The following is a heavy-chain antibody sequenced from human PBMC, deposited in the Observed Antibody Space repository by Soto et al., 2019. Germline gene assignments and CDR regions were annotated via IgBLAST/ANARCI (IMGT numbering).Heavy chain of an antibody. V-gene: IGHV3-30-3*01. D-gene: IGHD5-18*01. CDR3: ARGPIGDAAMVTNYFDY. Sequence: QVQLVESGGGVVQPGRSLRLSCAASGFTFSNYAIHWVRQAPGKGLEWVAVLSYDGNNIHYADSVKGRFTVSRDNSKNHMFLQMDSLRAEDTALYYCARGPIGDAAMVTNYFDYWGQGTLGTVSS. CDR1: GFTFSNYA. J-gene: IGHJ4*02. CDR2: LSYDGNNI.